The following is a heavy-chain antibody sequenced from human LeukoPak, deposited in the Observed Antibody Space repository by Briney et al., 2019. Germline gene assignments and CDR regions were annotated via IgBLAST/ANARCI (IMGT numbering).Heavy chain of an antibody. D-gene: IGHD3-9*01. V-gene: IGHV4-59*01. CDR2: IYYSGST. Sequence: SETLSLTCTVSGGSISSYYWSWIRQPPGKGLEWIGYIYYSGSTNYNPSLKSRVTISVDTSKNQFSLKLSSATAADTAVYYCARDTGYDILTGFHDAFDIWGQGTMVTVSS. CDR1: GGSISSYY. J-gene: IGHJ3*02. CDR3: ARDTGYDILTGFHDAFDI.